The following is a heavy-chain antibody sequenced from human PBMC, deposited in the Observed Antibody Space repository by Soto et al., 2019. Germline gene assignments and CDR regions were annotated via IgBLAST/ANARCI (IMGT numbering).Heavy chain of an antibody. CDR3: ARDGVGPFDY. V-gene: IGHV4-59*02. Sequence: SETLSLTCTISGGSVSSYQWSWIQQPPGKGLEWIGLTSYSGNTVYNPSLKSRVAFSVDTSKNHFSLTLTSVTAADTAVYYCARDGVGPFDYWGQGTLVTVSS. D-gene: IGHD1-26*01. CDR2: TSYSGNT. J-gene: IGHJ4*02. CDR1: GGSVSSYQ.